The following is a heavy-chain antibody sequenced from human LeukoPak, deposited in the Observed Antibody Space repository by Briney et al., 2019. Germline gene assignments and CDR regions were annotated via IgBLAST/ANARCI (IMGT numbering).Heavy chain of an antibody. CDR1: GGSISSGGYS. Sequence: PSQTLSLTCAVSGGSISSGGYSWSWIRQPPGKGLEWIGYIYHSGSTYYNPSLKSRVTISVDRSKNQFSLKLSSVTAADTAVYYCATGGGGWPFDYWGQGTLVTGSS. CDR3: ATGGGGWPFDY. V-gene: IGHV4-30-2*01. J-gene: IGHJ4*02. CDR2: IYHSGST. D-gene: IGHD6-19*01.